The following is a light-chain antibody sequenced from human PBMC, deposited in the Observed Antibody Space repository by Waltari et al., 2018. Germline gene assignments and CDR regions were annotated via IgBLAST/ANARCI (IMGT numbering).Light chain of an antibody. Sequence: QSALTQPASVSGPPGQSITLSCTGTSTDVGGYNYGSWYQQHPDKAPKLMIYDVTNRPSGVSKRFSGSKSGNTASLTFSGLQAEDESDYFCSSYTSRSTLVFGGGPKLTVL. J-gene: IGLJ2*01. V-gene: IGLV2-14*03. CDR2: DVT. CDR1: STDVGGYNY. CDR3: SSYTSRSTLV.